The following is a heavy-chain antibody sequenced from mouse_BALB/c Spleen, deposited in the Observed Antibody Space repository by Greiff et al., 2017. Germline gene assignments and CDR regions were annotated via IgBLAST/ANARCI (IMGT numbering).Heavy chain of an antibody. Sequence: EVKLVESGGGLVKPGGSLKLSCAASGFTFSSYTMSWVRQTPEKRLEWVATISSGGSYTYYPDSVKGRFTITRDNAKNTLYLQMSSLKSEDTAMYYCTRGDYDTGAMDYWGQGTSVTVSS. CDR1: GFTFSSYT. CDR2: ISSGGSYT. V-gene: IGHV5-6-4*01. CDR3: TRGDYDTGAMDY. D-gene: IGHD1-1*01. J-gene: IGHJ4*01.